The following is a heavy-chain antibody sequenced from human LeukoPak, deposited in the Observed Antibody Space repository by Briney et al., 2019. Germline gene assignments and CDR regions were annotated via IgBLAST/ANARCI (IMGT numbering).Heavy chain of an antibody. D-gene: IGHD3-3*01. CDR2: ISGSGGST. CDR3: AKRWDYDFWSGYPPRDWFDP. J-gene: IGHJ5*02. Sequence: GGSLGLSCAASGFTFSSYAMSWVRQAPGKGLEWVSAISGSGGSTYYADSVEGRFTISRDNSKNTLYLQMNSLRAEDTAVYYCAKRWDYDFWSGYPPRDWFDPWGQGTLVTVSS. V-gene: IGHV3-23*01. CDR1: GFTFSSYA.